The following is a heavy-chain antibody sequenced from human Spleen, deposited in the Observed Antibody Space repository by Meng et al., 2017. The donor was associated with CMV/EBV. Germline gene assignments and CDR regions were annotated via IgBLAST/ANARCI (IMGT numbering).Heavy chain of an antibody. Sequence: ASVKVSCKASGYTFTAYYIHWVRQAPGQGLEWMGWINPNNGDANFAQGFQGRVTMTRDTSISTAYMELSRLRSDDTAVYYCARETVVGYSVNFWGQGTLVTVSS. CDR2: INPNNGDA. J-gene: IGHJ4*02. CDR3: ARETVVGYSVNF. CDR1: GYTFTAYY. V-gene: IGHV1-2*02. D-gene: IGHD2-21*01.